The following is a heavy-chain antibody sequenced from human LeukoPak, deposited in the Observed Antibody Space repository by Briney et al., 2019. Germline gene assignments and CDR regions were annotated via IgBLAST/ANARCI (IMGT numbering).Heavy chain of an antibody. J-gene: IGHJ4*02. CDR2: IYYSGST. CDR3: VRLVGATSQHFY. D-gene: IGHD1-26*01. CDR1: GYSMTSGHY. V-gene: IGHV4-38-2*02. Sequence: PSETLSLTCTVSGYSMTSGHYWGWIRQPPGKGLEWIGSIYYSGSTYYNPSLKSRVSMSVDRSKSQFSLYLSSVTAADTAVYYCVRLVGATSQHFYWGQGTLVTVSS.